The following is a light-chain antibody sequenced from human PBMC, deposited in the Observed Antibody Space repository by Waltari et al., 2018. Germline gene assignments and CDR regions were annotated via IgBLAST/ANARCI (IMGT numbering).Light chain of an antibody. Sequence: DIQMTQSPSSLSASVGDRVTITCRASQDISNNLNWYQQKPGKAPDLLIFAVFTLQSGVPSRFSGSGSGTEFTLTISSLQPEDSATYYCQQSYTMPMYTFCQGTKLEIK. CDR2: AVF. CDR3: QQSYTMPMYT. V-gene: IGKV1-39*01. CDR1: QDISNN. J-gene: IGKJ2*01.